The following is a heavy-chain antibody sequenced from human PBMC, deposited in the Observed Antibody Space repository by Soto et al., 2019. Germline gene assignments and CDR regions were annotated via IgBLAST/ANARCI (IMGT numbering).Heavy chain of an antibody. D-gene: IGHD4-17*01. Sequence: SETLSLTCTVSGGSISSGGYYWSWIRQHPGKGLEWIGYIYYSGSTYYNPSLKSRVTISVDTSKNQFSLKLSSVTAADTAVYYCARSSQSKVTNFDYWGQGTLVTVAS. CDR1: GGSISSGGYY. CDR3: ARSSQSKVTNFDY. CDR2: IYYSGST. V-gene: IGHV4-31*03. J-gene: IGHJ4*02.